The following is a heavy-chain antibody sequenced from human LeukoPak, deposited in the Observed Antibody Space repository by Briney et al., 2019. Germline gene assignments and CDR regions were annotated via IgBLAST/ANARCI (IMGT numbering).Heavy chain of an antibody. J-gene: IGHJ4*02. CDR2: ISWDGLTT. CDR3: TRDDTGSSYGVDY. CDR1: GFLFDDYT. V-gene: IGHV3-43*01. D-gene: IGHD1-26*01. Sequence: GSLRLSCAASGFLFDDYTMHWVRQSPGKGLQWVSLISWDGLTTYYGDSVKGRFTISRDNSKNTLYLQMNSLRGEDTALYYCTRDDTGSSYGVDYWGQGTLVTVSS.